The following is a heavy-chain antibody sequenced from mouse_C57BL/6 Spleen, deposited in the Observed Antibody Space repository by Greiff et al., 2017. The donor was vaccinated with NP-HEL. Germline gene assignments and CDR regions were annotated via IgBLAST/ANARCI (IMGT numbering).Heavy chain of an antibody. V-gene: IGHV1-47*01. J-gene: IGHJ4*01. CDR2: FHPYNDDT. Sequence: VQLQQSGAELVKPGASVKMSCKASGYTFTTYPIEWMKQNHGKSLEWIGNFHPYNDDTKYNEKFKGKATLTVEKSSSTVYLELSRLTPDDSAVYYCARGSSEGYYAMDYWGQGTSVTVSS. D-gene: IGHD1-1*01. CDR3: ARGSSEGYYAMDY. CDR1: GYTFTTYP.